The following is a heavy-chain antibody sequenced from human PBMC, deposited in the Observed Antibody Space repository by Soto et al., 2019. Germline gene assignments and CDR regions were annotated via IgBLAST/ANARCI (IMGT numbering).Heavy chain of an antibody. CDR2: ITPMIGTT. D-gene: IGHD2-21*01. CDR3: ATARHTITVVVIPSAVGNWFDP. CDR1: GGTFYTYA. V-gene: IGHV1-69*01. Sequence: QVHLVQSGAEVKRPGSSVRVSCRASGGTFYTYAFTWVRQAPGQGLEWMGGITPMIGTTKYAQKFHGRVTFSADESASTAYMELSNLRSEDTAMYYCATARHTITVVVIPSAVGNWFDPWGQGTLVTVSS. J-gene: IGHJ5*02.